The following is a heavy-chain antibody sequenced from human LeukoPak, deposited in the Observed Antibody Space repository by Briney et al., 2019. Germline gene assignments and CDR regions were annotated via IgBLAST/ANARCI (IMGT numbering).Heavy chain of an antibody. CDR1: GDIVSSNSFA. CDR3: ARRLTQYDCFDP. Sequence: SQTLSLTCASSGDIVSSNSFAWNWIRQSPSRGLEWLGRTYYRSTWYNDYAVSVRGRITVNPDTSKNQFSLHLNSVTPEDTAVYYCARRLTQYDCFDPWGQGILVTVSS. J-gene: IGHJ5*02. D-gene: IGHD2-2*01. CDR2: TYYRSTWYN. V-gene: IGHV6-1*01.